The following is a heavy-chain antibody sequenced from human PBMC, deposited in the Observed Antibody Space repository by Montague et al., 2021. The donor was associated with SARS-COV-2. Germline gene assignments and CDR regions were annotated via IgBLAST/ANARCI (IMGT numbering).Heavy chain of an antibody. CDR3: ASSGITLTGLDAFDI. D-gene: IGHD3-9*01. V-gene: IGHV6-1*01. Sequence: CAISGDSVSSKSVAWNWIRQSPSRGLEWLGRTYYRSKWDSDYAESVKRRLVITSDTSKNQVFLQLNSVIPEDTAVYFCASSGITLTGLDAFDIWGQGTMVTVSS. CDR1: GDSVSSKSVA. CDR2: TYYRSKWDS. J-gene: IGHJ3*02.